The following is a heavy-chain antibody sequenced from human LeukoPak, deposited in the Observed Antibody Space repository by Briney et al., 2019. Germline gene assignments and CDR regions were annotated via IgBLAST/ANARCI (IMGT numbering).Heavy chain of an antibody. CDR3: ARAVDPYSYGIEESQLDY. J-gene: IGHJ4*02. V-gene: IGHV1-69*13. Sequence: SVKVSCKASGGTFSSYAISWVRQAPGQGLEWMGGIIPIFGTANYAQKFQGRVTITADESTSTAYMELSSLRSEDTAVYYCARAVDPYSYGIEESQLDYWGQGTLVTVSS. D-gene: IGHD5-18*01. CDR2: IIPIFGTA. CDR1: GGTFSSYA.